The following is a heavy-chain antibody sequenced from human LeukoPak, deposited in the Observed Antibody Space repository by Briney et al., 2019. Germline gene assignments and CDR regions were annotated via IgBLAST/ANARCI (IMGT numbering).Heavy chain of an antibody. D-gene: IGHD5-24*01. CDR3: TRVGYIDEGIDY. CDR1: GFPFSSYW. J-gene: IGHJ4*02. Sequence: GGSLRLSCVASGFPFSSYWMTWVRQAPGKGLEWVANIKQDGSKKSYVDSVKGRFTISRDNAKNSLYLQINSLRAEDTAIYYCTRVGYIDEGIDYWGQGTLVTVSS. CDR2: IKQDGSKK. V-gene: IGHV3-7*04.